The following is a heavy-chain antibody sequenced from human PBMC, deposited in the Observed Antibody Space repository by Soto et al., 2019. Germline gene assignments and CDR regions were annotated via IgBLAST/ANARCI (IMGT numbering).Heavy chain of an antibody. CDR1: GGSISSSSYY. V-gene: IGHV4-39*01. CDR2: IYYSGST. CDR3: ARPHGYSGYGPPLNWFDP. J-gene: IGHJ5*02. D-gene: IGHD5-12*01. Sequence: SETLSLTCTVSGGSISSSSYYWGWIRQPPGKGLEWIGSIYYSGSTYYNPSLKSRVTISVDTSKNQFSLKLSSVTAADTAVYYCARPHGYSGYGPPLNWFDPWGQGTLVTVST.